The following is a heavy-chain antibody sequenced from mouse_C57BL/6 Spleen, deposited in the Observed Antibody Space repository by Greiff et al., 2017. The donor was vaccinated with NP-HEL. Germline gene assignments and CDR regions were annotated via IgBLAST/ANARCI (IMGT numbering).Heavy chain of an antibody. CDR3: ARSNSWYFDV. CDR1: GYTFTSYW. J-gene: IGHJ1*03. CDR2: IDPSDSYT. D-gene: IGHD2-5*01. Sequence: QVQLQQSGAELVKPGASVKLSCKASGYTFTSYWMQWVKQRPGQGLEWIGEIDPSDSYTNYNQKFKGKATLTVDTSSSTAYMQLSSLTSEDSAVYYCARSNSWYFDVWGTGTTVTVSS. V-gene: IGHV1-50*01.